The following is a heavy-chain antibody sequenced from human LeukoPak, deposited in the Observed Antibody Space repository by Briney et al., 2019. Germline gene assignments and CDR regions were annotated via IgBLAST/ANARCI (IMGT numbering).Heavy chain of an antibody. V-gene: IGHV4-34*01. CDR2: IDDGGST. D-gene: IGHD3-16*01. J-gene: IGHJ6*02. CDR1: GGSINSYY. Sequence: SETLSLTCIVSGGSINSYYWSWIRQPPGKGLEWIGEIDDGGSTNYNPSLKSRVTTSVDTSKNQFSLKLNSVTAADTAVYYCARVNRGSPLISPRPYGLDVWGQGTTVTVSS. CDR3: ARVNRGSPLISPRPYGLDV.